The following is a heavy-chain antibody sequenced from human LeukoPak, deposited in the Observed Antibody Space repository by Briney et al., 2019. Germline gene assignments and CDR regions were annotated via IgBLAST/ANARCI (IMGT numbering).Heavy chain of an antibody. V-gene: IGHV3-49*04. CDR2: IRSKALYGTS. CDR3: VRESVRDYYFDF. D-gene: IGHD3-10*02. Sequence: GGSLRLSCSGSGFRFGGYALSWVRQAPGKGLEWVGFIRSKALYGTSEYAASVEGRFSISRDDSNNIVYLQMNSLKTEDTAVYFCVRESVRDYYFDFWGQGTLVTVTS. CDR1: GFRFGGYA. J-gene: IGHJ4*02.